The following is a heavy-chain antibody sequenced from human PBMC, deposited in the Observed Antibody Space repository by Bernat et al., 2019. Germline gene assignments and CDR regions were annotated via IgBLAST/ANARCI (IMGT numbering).Heavy chain of an antibody. Sequence: EVQLVESGGGLVKPGGSLRLSCAASGFTFSNFNMNSVRQAPGKGLDWVSSISAYTNYRIYAESVKGRFTVARDKARRTLVLQVNGMRAGDTAVYNCARKPSDSYVTKAYYFDCWGQGILVTVSS. CDR2: ISAYTNYR. CDR3: ARKPSDSYVTKAYYFDC. J-gene: IGHJ4*02. V-gene: IGHV3-21*01. CDR1: GFTFSNFN. D-gene: IGHD5-24*01.